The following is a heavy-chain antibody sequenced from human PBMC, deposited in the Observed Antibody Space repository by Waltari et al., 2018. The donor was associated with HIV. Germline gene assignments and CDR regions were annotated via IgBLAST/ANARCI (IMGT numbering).Heavy chain of an antibody. CDR3: ARAYYGSPSYYFDY. V-gene: IGHV3-33*01. Sequence: QVQLVESGGGVVQPGRSLRLSCAASGFTFSNYGMHWVRQAPGKGLGWGAVIWEDGSNKYYADSVKGRFTISRDNSKNTLYLQMNSLRAEDTAVYYCARAYYGSPSYYFDYWGQGTLVTVSS. CDR2: IWEDGSNK. J-gene: IGHJ4*02. CDR1: GFTFSNYG. D-gene: IGHD1-26*01.